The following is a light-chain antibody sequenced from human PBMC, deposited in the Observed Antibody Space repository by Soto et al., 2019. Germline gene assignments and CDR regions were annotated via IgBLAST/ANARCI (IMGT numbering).Light chain of an antibody. CDR1: SSDVGGYHY. Sequence: QSALTQPPSASGSPGQSVTISCTGTSSDVGGYHYVSWYQQHPGKAPKLMIHEVTKRPSGVPDRFSGSKSGNTASLTVSGLQGEDEADYYCSSYAGRNNLVFGGGTKLTGL. CDR2: EVT. CDR3: SSYAGRNNLV. V-gene: IGLV2-8*01. J-gene: IGLJ2*01.